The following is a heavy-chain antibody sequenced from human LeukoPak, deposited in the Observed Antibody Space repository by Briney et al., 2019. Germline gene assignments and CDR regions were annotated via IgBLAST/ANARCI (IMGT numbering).Heavy chain of an antibody. CDR3: AKDIFPETPIVGATAFDY. D-gene: IGHD1-26*01. CDR1: GFTFDDYA. Sequence: GGSLRLSCAASGFTFDDYAMHWVRQAPGEGVEWFSGICWKSGRIRSADSVKGRFTISRDNDKNSLYLQMNSLGAEDTALYYCAKDIFPETPIVGATAFDYWGQGTLVTVSS. CDR2: ICWKSGRI. V-gene: IGHV3-9*01. J-gene: IGHJ4*02.